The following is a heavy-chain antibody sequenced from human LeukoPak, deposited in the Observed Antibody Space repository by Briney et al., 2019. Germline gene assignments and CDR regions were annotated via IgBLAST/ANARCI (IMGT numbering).Heavy chain of an antibody. D-gene: IGHD6-13*01. CDR1: GYTFTSYD. J-gene: IGHJ5*02. Sequence: ASVKVSCKASGYTFTSYDINWVRQATGQGLEWMGWMNPNSGNTGYAQKFQGRVTMTRNTSISTAYMELSRLRSDDTAVYYCARVAAAGTPYNWFDPWGQGTLVTVSS. CDR2: MNPNSGNT. CDR3: ARVAAAGTPYNWFDP. V-gene: IGHV1-8*01.